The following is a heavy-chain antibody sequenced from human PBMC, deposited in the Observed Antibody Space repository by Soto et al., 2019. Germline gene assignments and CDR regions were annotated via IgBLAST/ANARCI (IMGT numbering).Heavy chain of an antibody. CDR2: ISSNGGST. D-gene: IGHD2-15*01. CDR3: ARVVVAATLYGDYYYYMDV. J-gene: IGHJ6*03. CDR1: GFTFSSYG. Sequence: GGSLRLSCAASGFTFSSYGMHWVRQAPGKGLEYVTAISSNGGSTYYGNSVKGRFTISRDNSKNTLYLQMGSLRAEDMAVYYCARVVVAATLYGDYYYYMDVWGKGTTVTVSS. V-gene: IGHV3-64*01.